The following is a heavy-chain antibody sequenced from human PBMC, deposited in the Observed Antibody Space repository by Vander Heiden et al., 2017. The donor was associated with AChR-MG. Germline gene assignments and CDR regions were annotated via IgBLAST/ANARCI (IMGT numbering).Heavy chain of an antibody. CDR2: INPNSGGT. V-gene: IGHV1-2*02. D-gene: IGHD6-19*01. Sequence: QVQLVQSGAEVKKPGASVKVSCQASGYTFTGYYMPWVRQAPGQGLEWMGGINPNSGGTNYAQKLQGRVTMTRDTSISTAYMELSRLRSDDTAVYYCARERRQWPTTSNYYYYGMDVWGQGTTVTVSS. CDR1: GYTFTGYY. CDR3: ARERRQWPTTSNYYYYGMDV. J-gene: IGHJ6*02.